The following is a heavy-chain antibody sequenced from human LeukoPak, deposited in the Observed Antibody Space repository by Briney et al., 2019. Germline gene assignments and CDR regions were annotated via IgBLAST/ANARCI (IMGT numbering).Heavy chain of an antibody. CDR3: VLTLDWFDP. J-gene: IGHJ5*02. CDR2: INHSGST. CDR1: GGSFSGYY. D-gene: IGHD3-9*01. Sequence: SETLSLTCAVYGGSFSGYYWSWIRQPPGKGPEWIGEINHSGSTNYNPSLKSRVTISVDTSKNQFSLKLSSVTAADTAVYYCVLTLDWFDPWGQGTLVTVSS. V-gene: IGHV4-34*01.